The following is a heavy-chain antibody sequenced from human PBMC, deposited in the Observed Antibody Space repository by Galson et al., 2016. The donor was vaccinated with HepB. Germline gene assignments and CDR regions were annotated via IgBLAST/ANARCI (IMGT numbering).Heavy chain of an antibody. V-gene: IGHV1-2*04. Sequence: SVKVSCKASGYTFTAYYLHWVRQAPGQGPEWLGWINPNTGGTNYARKFQGWVTMTRDTSISTVYMELSRLTSDDTAVYYCARDPYYYGSGGYFVFDPWGQGTLVSVSS. J-gene: IGHJ5*02. CDR3: ARDPYYYGSGGYFVFDP. CDR1: GYTFTAYY. D-gene: IGHD3-10*01. CDR2: INPNTGGT.